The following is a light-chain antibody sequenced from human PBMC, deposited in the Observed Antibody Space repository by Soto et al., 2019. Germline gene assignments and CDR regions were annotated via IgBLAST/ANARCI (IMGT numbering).Light chain of an antibody. V-gene: IGKV3-11*01. Sequence: EIVLTQSPATLSLSPGERATLSCRASQSVSSYLAWYQQKPGQAPRLLIYDASNRATAIPARFSGSGSGTDFTLTISSLEPEDFAVYYCQQRSNWPRTFGQGTKV. CDR3: QQRSNWPRT. CDR1: QSVSSY. J-gene: IGKJ1*01. CDR2: DAS.